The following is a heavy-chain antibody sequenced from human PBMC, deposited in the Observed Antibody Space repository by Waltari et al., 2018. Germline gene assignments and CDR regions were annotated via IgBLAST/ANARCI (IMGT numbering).Heavy chain of an antibody. CDR3: ATYIGASVGTAAFDV. J-gene: IGHJ3*01. D-gene: IGHD5-12*01. CDR2: ISYAGTS. CDR1: GGSIDTPKHY. Sequence: QLQLQESGPGPVKPSETLSLTCSVSGGSIDTPKHYWSWIRQPPGPGLEWIGTISYAGTSYTNPSLRSRLTRSRDTSKNQLSLTLGSTTAADTAVYYCATYIGASVGTAAFDVWGQGTMVTVSS. V-gene: IGHV4-39*01.